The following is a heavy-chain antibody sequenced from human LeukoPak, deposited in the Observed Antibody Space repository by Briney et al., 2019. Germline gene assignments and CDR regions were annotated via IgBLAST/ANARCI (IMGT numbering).Heavy chain of an antibody. D-gene: IGHD2-2*01. CDR2: IIPIFGTA. CDR3: ARAPVVVPPYYYYMDV. Sequence: SVKVSCKASGGTFSSYAISWVRQAPGQGLEWMGGIIPIFGTANYAQKFQGRVTITADESTSTAYMELSSLRSEDTAVYYCARAPVVVPPYYYYMDVWGKGTTVTVSS. CDR1: GGTFSSYA. J-gene: IGHJ6*03. V-gene: IGHV1-69*13.